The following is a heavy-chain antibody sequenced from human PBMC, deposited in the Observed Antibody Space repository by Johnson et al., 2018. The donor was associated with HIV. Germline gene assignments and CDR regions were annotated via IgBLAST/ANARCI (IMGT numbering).Heavy chain of an antibody. CDR2: VSYNEDKK. V-gene: IGHV3-30*04. CDR3: ARELRGYSYALRGDAFDS. D-gene: IGHD5-18*01. CDR1: GFTFRSYP. J-gene: IGHJ3*02. Sequence: QVQLVESGGGVVQPGRSLRLSCAASGFTFRSYPMHWVRQAPGKGLEWMAIVSYNEDKKYYADSVKGRFTISRDNAKNSLYLQMNSLRAEDTAVYYCARELRGYSYALRGDAFDSWGQGTMVTVSS.